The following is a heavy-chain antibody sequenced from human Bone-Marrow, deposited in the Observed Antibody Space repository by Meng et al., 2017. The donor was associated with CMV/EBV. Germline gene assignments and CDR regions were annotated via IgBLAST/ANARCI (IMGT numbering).Heavy chain of an antibody. CDR2: IYYSGST. CDR3: ARSLDCGGDCYLGY. V-gene: IGHV4-59*01. CDR1: GGSISSYC. D-gene: IGHD2-21*01. J-gene: IGHJ4*02. Sequence: SETLCLTCAVSGGSISSYCWSWIRQPPGKGLEWIGYIYYSGSTNYNPSLKSRVTISVDTSKNQFSLKLSSVTAADAVVYYCARSLDCGGDCYLGYWGQGTLVTVSS.